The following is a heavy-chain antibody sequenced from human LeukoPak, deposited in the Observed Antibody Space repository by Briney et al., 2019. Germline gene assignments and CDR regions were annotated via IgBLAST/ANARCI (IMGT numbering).Heavy chain of an antibody. J-gene: IGHJ3*02. D-gene: IGHD1-26*01. Sequence: ASVKVSCKASGYTFTSYGISWARQAPGQGLEWMGWISAYNGNTNYAQKLQGRVTMTTDTSTSKAYMELRSLRSDDTAVYYCARDLISRWELPNDAFDIWGQGTMVTVSS. CDR3: ARDLISRWELPNDAFDI. CDR2: ISAYNGNT. CDR1: GYTFTSYG. V-gene: IGHV1-18*01.